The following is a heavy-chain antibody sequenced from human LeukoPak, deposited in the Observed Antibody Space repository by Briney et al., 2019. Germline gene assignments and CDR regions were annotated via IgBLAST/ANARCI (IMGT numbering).Heavy chain of an antibody. CDR3: ARDPSERYYYYMDV. D-gene: IGHD1-1*01. V-gene: IGHV4-59*01. Sequence: PSETLSLTCTVSGGSISSYYWSWIRQPPGKGLEWIGYIYYSGSTNYNPSPKSRVTISVDTSKNQFSLKLSSVTAADTAVYYCARDPSERYYYYMDVWGKGTTVTVSS. J-gene: IGHJ6*03. CDR1: GGSISSYY. CDR2: IYYSGST.